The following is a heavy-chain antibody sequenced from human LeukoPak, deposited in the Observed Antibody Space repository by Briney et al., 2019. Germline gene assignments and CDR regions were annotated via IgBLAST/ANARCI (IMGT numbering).Heavy chain of an antibody. CDR3: ARARGSHGGDFDY. J-gene: IGHJ4*02. CDR2: INSDASST. Sequence: TGGSVRLSCAASGFTFSSYWMHWVRQAPGKGLVWVSCINSDASSTNYADSVKGRFTISRDNAKNTLYLQMNSLRAEDTAVYYCARARGSHGGDFDYWGQGTLVTVSS. CDR1: GFTFSSYW. V-gene: IGHV3-74*01. D-gene: IGHD3-10*01.